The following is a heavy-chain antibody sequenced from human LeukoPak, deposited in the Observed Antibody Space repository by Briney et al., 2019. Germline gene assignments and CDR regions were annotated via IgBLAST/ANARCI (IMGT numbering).Heavy chain of an antibody. CDR3: ARYYYDSSGYYYFVY. CDR2: MNPNSGNT. V-gene: IGHV1-8*03. D-gene: IGHD3-22*01. CDR1: GYTFTGYY. J-gene: IGHJ4*02. Sequence: ASVKVSCKASGYTFTGYYMHWVRQAPGQGLEWMGWMNPNSGNTGYAQKFQGRVTITRNTSISTAYMELSSLRSEDTAVYYCARYYYDSSGYYYFVYWGQGTLVTVSS.